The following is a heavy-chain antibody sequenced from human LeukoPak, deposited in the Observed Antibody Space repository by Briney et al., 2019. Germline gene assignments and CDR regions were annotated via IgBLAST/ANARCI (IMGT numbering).Heavy chain of an antibody. J-gene: IGHJ4*02. V-gene: IGHV4-59*08. Sequence: SETLSLTCTVSRGSISSEFWSCIRQPPGKGLEWIGYIHYSGSTSYNPSLKSRVTISVDTSKNKFPLKLDSVTAADTAVYYCARQAYCSGTSCYPFDYWGQGTLVTVSS. D-gene: IGHD2-2*01. CDR1: RGSISSEF. CDR3: ARQAYCSGTSCYPFDY. CDR2: IHYSGST.